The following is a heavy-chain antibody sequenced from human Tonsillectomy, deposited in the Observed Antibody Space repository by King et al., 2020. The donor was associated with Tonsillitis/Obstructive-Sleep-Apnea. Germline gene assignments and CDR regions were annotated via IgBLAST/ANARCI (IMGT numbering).Heavy chain of an antibody. V-gene: IGHV1-69*01. J-gene: IGHJ2*01. D-gene: IGHD3-22*01. CDR2: IIPIFGTA. Sequence: VQLVESGAEVKKPGSSVKVSCKASGGTFNTFAICWVRQAPGLGLEWMGGIIPIFGTANYAQKFQDRVTITADESTSTAYMALSSLRSEYTAVYYCARSYYDGTGYYYWYFDLWGRGTLVTVSS. CDR3: ARSYYDGTGYYYWYFDL. CDR1: GGTFNTFA.